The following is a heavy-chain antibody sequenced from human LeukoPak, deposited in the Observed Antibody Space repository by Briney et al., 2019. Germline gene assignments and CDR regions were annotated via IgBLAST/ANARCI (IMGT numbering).Heavy chain of an antibody. V-gene: IGHV1-2*04. CDR1: GYTFTGYY. CDR3: ARDRVAVAGKRSFDY. J-gene: IGHJ4*02. D-gene: IGHD6-19*01. CDR2: INPNSGGT. Sequence: ASVKVSCKASGYTFTGYYMHWVRQAPGQGLEWMGWINPNSGGTNYAQKFQGWVTMTRDTSISTAYMELSRLRSDDTAVYYCARDRVAVAGKRSFDYWGQGTLVTVSS.